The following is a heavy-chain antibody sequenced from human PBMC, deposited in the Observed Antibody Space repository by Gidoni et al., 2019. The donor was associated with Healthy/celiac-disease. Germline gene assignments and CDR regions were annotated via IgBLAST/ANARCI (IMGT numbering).Heavy chain of an antibody. CDR1: CGSISSSSYY. CDR3: ARDVGAGSGGNY. D-gene: IGHD2-15*01. Sequence: RQLLESCPGQEKPSDSLSLTCTFSCGSISSSSYYWCWIRQPPGKGLEWMGSIYYSGSTYYDPSLKSRVTISLETSKLQFSLKLSSVTAADTAVYYGARDVGAGSGGNYWGQGTLVTVSS. J-gene: IGHJ4*02. V-gene: IGHV4-39*07. CDR2: IYYSGST.